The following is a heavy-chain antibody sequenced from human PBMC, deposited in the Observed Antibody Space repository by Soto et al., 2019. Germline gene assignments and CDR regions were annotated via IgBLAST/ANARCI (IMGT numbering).Heavy chain of an antibody. CDR2: ISAYNGDT. Sequence: QVQLVQSGAEVKKPGASVKVSCKASGYTFTSYGISWVRQAPGQGLEWMGWISAYNGDTKYAEKLQGRVTMTTDTATSTAYMVLRSLRSYGTAVYYCVIDRGTVLASPVILNTPYWFDPWGQGTLVTVSS. J-gene: IGHJ5*02. V-gene: IGHV1-18*01. CDR3: VIDRGTVLASPVILNTPYWFDP. CDR1: GYTFTSYG. D-gene: IGHD3-9*01.